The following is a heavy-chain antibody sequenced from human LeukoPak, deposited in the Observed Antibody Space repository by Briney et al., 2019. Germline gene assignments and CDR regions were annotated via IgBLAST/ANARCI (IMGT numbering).Heavy chain of an antibody. Sequence: SETLSLTCTVSGYSISSRPYCWGWIRQPPGKGLEWLGSFYYSGSTYYKPSLKSRVTISVDTSKNQISLKLSSVTAADTAVYYCARLVVSSWYHEVLLGRDYWGQGTLVTVSS. V-gene: IGHV4-39*01. D-gene: IGHD6-13*01. CDR3: ARLVVSSWYHEVLLGRDY. CDR1: GYSISSRPYC. J-gene: IGHJ4*02. CDR2: FYYSGST.